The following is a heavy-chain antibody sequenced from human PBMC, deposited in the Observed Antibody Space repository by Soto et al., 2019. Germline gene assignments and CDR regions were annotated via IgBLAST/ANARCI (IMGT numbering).Heavy chain of an antibody. CDR1: GFTFSSYW. D-gene: IGHD3-16*01. V-gene: IGHV3-74*01. CDR3: ARGGMTRGGDTFDI. CDR2: INSDGSST. Sequence: EVQLVESGGGLVQPGGSLRLSCAASGFTFSSYWMHWVRQAPGKGLVWVSRINSDGSSTSYADSVKGRFTTSRDNAKNTLYLQMNSLRAEDTAVYYGARGGMTRGGDTFDIWGQGTMVTVSS. J-gene: IGHJ3*02.